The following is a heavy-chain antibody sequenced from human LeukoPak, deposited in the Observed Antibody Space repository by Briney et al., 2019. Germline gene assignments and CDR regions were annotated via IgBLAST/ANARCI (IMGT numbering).Heavy chain of an antibody. CDR2: ISSSSSYI. CDR3: ARRVYRSGSTCYTGPDALDI. Sequence: GGSLRLSCAASGFIFSSSSMNWVRQAPGKGLEWVSSISSSSSYIYYADSVKGRFTITRDNAKNTLYLQMNSLRAEDTAVYYCARRVYRSGSTCYTGPDALDIWGQGTMVTVSS. J-gene: IGHJ3*02. V-gene: IGHV3-21*06. CDR1: GFIFSSSS. D-gene: IGHD2-2*02.